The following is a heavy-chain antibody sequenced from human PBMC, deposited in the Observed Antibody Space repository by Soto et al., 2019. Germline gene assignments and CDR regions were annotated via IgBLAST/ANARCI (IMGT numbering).Heavy chain of an antibody. CDR3: ARLVRGVMGVAYYYGMDV. Sequence: QVQLVQSGAEVKKPGSSVKVSCKASGGTFSSYTISWVRQATGPGLEWMGRIIPILGIANYSQQFQGRVTITADKSTITAYMELSSFRSEDTAVYYCARLVRGVMGVAYYYGMDVWGQGTTVTDSS. V-gene: IGHV1-69*02. D-gene: IGHD3-10*01. CDR1: GGTFSSYT. CDR2: IIPILGIA. J-gene: IGHJ6*02.